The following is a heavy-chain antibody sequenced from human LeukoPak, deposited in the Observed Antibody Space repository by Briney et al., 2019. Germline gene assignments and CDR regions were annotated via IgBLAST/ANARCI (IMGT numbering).Heavy chain of an antibody. V-gene: IGHV3-30*04. J-gene: IGHJ4*02. CDR3: ARGSSSWDY. CDR2: ISYDGSNK. CDR1: GFTFSSYA. Sequence: TGGSLRLSCAASGFTFSSYAMHWVRQAPGKGLEWVAVISYDGSNKYYADSVKGRFTISRDNSKNTLYLQMNSLRAEDTAVYYCARGSSSWDYWGQGTLVTVSS.